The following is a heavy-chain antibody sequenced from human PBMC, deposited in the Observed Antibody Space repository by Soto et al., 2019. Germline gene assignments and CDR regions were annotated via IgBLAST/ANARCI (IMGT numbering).Heavy chain of an antibody. D-gene: IGHD2-15*01. V-gene: IGHV4-34*01. CDR2: INHSGST. CDR1: GGSFSGYY. CDR3: ARIAPGRLLPYYFDY. J-gene: IGHJ4*02. Sequence: SETLSLTCAVYGGSFSGYYWSWIRQPPGKGLEWIGEINHSGSTNYNPSLKSRVTISVDTSKNQFSLKLSSVTAADTAVYYCARIAPGRLLPYYFDYWGQGTLVTVS.